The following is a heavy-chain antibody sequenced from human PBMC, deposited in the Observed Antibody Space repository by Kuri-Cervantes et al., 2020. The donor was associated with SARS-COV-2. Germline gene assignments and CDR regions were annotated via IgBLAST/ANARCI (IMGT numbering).Heavy chain of an antibody. Sequence: GSLRLSCAVSGYSISSGYYWGWIRQPPGKGLEWIGSIYHSGSTYYNPSLKSRVTISVDTSKSQFSLKLSSVTAADTAVYYCARDLGLRFLEWLLYYWGQGTLVTVSS. CDR1: GYSISSGYY. D-gene: IGHD3-3*01. V-gene: IGHV4-38-2*02. J-gene: IGHJ4*02. CDR3: ARDLGLRFLEWLLYY. CDR2: IYHSGST.